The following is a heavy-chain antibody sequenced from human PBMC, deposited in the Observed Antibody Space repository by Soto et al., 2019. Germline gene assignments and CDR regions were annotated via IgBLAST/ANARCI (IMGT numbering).Heavy chain of an antibody. CDR3: ARDDFHCSGGSCYGVPMDG. CDR1: GFIVSSNY. CDR2: IQRGGAT. D-gene: IGHD2-15*01. J-gene: IGHJ6*03. Sequence: EVQLVESGGGLVQPGGSLRLSCAASGFIVSSNYMSWVLQAPGKGLEWVSVIQRGGATYYADTVKGRFTISRDHSKNTLYLQMNSLRAEDTAVYYCARDDFHCSGGSCYGVPMDGWGKGTTVTVSS. V-gene: IGHV3-66*01.